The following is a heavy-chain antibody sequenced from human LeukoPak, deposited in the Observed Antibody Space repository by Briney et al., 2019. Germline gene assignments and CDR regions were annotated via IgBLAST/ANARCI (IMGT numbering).Heavy chain of an antibody. CDR1: GFTFSSYS. D-gene: IGHD3-9*01. Sequence: GGSLRLSCAASGFTFSSYSMNWVRQAPGKGLEWVSYISSSSSTIYYADSVKGRFTISRDNAKNSLYLQMNSLRDEDTAVYYCARDERYFDWLLSPCGMDVWGQGTTVTVSS. J-gene: IGHJ6*02. CDR2: ISSSSSTI. V-gene: IGHV3-48*02. CDR3: ARDERYFDWLLSPCGMDV.